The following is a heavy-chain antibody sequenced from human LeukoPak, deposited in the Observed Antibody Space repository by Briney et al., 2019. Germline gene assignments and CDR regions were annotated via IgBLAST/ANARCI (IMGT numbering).Heavy chain of an antibody. Sequence: GGSLRLSCAASGFTFPNYAMSWVRQAPGKGLQWVSYISGSGGSTYYADSVKGRFTISRDNSKNTLYLQMNSLRAEDTAVYYCAKVGYSGYDWGYFDYWGQGTLVTVSS. CDR2: ISGSGGST. CDR3: AKVGYSGYDWGYFDY. CDR1: GFTFPNYA. V-gene: IGHV3-23*01. D-gene: IGHD5-12*01. J-gene: IGHJ4*02.